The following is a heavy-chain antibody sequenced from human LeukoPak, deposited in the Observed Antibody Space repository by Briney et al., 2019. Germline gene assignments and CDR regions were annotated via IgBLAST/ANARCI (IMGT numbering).Heavy chain of an antibody. CDR3: ARDHLYGDSSWFDP. J-gene: IGHJ5*02. CDR1: GGPISSGGYF. CDR2: IYHSGST. Sequence: SQTLSLTCAVSGGPISSGGYFCSSIPQPPGKGLGWFGYIYHSGSTYYNPSLKSRVTISVDRSKNQFSLKLSSVTAADTAVYYCARDHLYGDSSWFDPWGQGTLVTVSS. V-gene: IGHV4-30-2*01. D-gene: IGHD4-17*01.